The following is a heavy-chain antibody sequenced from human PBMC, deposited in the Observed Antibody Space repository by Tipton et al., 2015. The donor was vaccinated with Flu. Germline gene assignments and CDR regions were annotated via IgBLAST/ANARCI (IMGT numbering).Heavy chain of an antibody. CDR2: ISAYNGNT. CDR1: GYTFTSYG. J-gene: IGHJ6*02. D-gene: IGHD1-26*01. CDR3: ARVGSSVGGATWYYYYYGMDV. Sequence: QLVQSGAEVKKPGASVKVSCKASGYTFTSYGISWVRQAPGQGLEWMGWISAYNGNTNYAQKLQGRVTMTTDTSTSTAYMELRSLRSDATAVYYCARVGSSVGGATWYYYYYGMDVWGQGTTVTVSS. V-gene: IGHV1-18*01.